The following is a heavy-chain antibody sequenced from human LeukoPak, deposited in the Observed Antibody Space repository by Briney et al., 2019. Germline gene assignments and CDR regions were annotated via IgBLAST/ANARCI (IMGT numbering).Heavy chain of an antibody. CDR1: GYSLTSYW. V-gene: IGHV5-10-1*01. Sequence: GESLKISCKGSGYSLTSYWISWVRQMPGKGLEWMGTIDPSDSYTNYSPSFQGHVTISADKSISTAYLQWSSLKASDTAMYYCARQYGDYAFDYWGQGTLVTVSS. CDR2: IDPSDSYT. CDR3: ARQYGDYAFDY. D-gene: IGHD4-17*01. J-gene: IGHJ4*02.